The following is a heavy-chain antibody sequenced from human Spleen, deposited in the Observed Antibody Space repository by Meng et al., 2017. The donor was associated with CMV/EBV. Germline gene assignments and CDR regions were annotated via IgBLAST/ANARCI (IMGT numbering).Heavy chain of an antibody. CDR1: GYTFTGYY. Sequence: QVQLVQSGAEVKKPGASLKVSCKASGYTFTGYYMHWVRQAPGQGLEWMGWINPNSGGTTYAQKFQGRVTMTRDTSISTAYMELSRLRSDDTAVYYCARGGDYYDSSGTCDYWGQGTLVTVSS. CDR2: INPNSGGT. V-gene: IGHV1-2*02. J-gene: IGHJ4*02. CDR3: ARGGDYYDSSGTCDY. D-gene: IGHD3-22*01.